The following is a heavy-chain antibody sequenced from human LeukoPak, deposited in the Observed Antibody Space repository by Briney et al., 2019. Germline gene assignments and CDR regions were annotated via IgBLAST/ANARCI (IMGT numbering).Heavy chain of an antibody. D-gene: IGHD2-21*02. CDR3: AREGLEVTRRNIDY. Sequence: GASVTVSCKASGYTFSSYYMHWVRQAPGQGLEWMGRIIPILGIANYAQKFQGRVTITADKSTSTAYMELSSLRSEDTAVYYCAREGLEVTRRNIDYWGQGTLVTVSS. CDR1: GYTFSSYY. V-gene: IGHV1-69*04. J-gene: IGHJ4*02. CDR2: IIPILGIA.